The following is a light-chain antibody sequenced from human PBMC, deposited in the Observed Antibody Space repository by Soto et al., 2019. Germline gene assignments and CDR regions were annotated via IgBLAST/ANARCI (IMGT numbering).Light chain of an antibody. V-gene: IGKV3-15*01. J-gene: IGKJ1*01. Sequence: EILKTLSPASLSISPGKRDTVFCMASQSVSILLAWYQQKPGQAPRLLIHGATTRATGIPARFSGSGSGTEFTLTISSLQSEDFAVYYCQQYNNWPRTFGQGTKVDI. CDR2: GAT. CDR3: QQYNNWPRT. CDR1: QSVSIL.